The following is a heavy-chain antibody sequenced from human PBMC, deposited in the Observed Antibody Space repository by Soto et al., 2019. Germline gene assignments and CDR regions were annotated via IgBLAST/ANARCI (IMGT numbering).Heavy chain of an antibody. V-gene: IGHV3-9*01. CDR2: ISWNGGRV. CDR1: GFTFGDYA. D-gene: IGHD2-15*01. Sequence: PGGSLRLSCAASGFTFGDYAMHWVRQAPGEGLEWVSGISWNGGRVGYADSVKGRFTTSRDNAKNSLYLQMNSLRAEDTALYYCAKPPTAATPGYWGQGTPVTVSS. CDR3: AKPPTAATPGY. J-gene: IGHJ4*02.